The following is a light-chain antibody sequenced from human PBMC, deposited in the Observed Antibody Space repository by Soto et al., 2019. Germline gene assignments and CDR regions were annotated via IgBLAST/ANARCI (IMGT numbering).Light chain of an antibody. J-gene: IGKJ4*01. CDR3: QRYGSSPPEIT. CDR2: GAS. CDR1: QRVNSNY. Sequence: ELVLTQSPGTLSLSPGERATLSCRASQRVNSNYLAWYQQRPGQPPRLLISGASSRATDTPDRFSGSGSGTDFTLTISRLEPEDFAVYYCQRYGSSPPEITFGGGTKVDIK. V-gene: IGKV3-20*01.